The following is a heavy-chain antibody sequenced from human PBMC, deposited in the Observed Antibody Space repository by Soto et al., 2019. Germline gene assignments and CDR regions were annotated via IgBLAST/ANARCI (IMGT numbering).Heavy chain of an antibody. V-gene: IGHV3-74*01. CDR3: ARAGSYRFDS. D-gene: IGHD3-10*01. CDR2: INTDGSST. Sequence: EVQLVESGGGLVQPGVSLRLSCTTSGFTFSSYWIHWVRQAPGEGLVWVSRINTDGSSTSYADSVKGRFTISRDNDRGTTYLQMNSLRDEDTAVYYCARAGSYRFDSWGQVTLVTVSS. J-gene: IGHJ4*02. CDR1: GFTFSSYW.